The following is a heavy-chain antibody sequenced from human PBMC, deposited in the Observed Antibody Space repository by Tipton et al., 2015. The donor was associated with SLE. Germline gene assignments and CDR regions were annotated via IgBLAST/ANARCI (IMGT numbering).Heavy chain of an antibody. J-gene: IGHJ4*02. D-gene: IGHD3-22*01. CDR1: GFTFTDYG. Sequence: SLRLSCTVSGFTFTDYGMNWVRQAPGKGLEWVSGITGSGINTYYADSVKGRFTISRDNSKNTLYLQMNRQRADGTAVYYCARDYFDITGCFDSWGQGTLVTVSS. CDR3: ARDYFDITGCFDS. CDR2: ITGSGINT. V-gene: IGHV3-23*01.